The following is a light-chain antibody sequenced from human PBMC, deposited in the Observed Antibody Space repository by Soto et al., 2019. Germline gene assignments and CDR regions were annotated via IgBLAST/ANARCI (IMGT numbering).Light chain of an antibody. CDR2: GAS. Sequence: EIVLTQSPGTLSLSPGERATLSCRASQIFPSSYLAWYQQTPGQAPRLLIYGASSRATGIPDRFSGSGSGTDFILTISRLEPEVFAVYYFQHYDSSPTFGGGTKVESK. CDR3: QHYDSSPT. V-gene: IGKV3-20*01. J-gene: IGKJ4*01. CDR1: QIFPSSY.